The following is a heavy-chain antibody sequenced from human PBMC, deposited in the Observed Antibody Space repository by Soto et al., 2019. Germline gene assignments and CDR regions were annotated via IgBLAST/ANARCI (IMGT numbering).Heavy chain of an antibody. D-gene: IGHD3-3*01. J-gene: IGHJ4*02. CDR2: IYSGGSS. V-gene: IGHV3-53*01. CDR3: ATVQVFRFFEGLPDY. Sequence: PGGSLRLSCAASGFTVGSSYMSWVRQAPGKGLEWVSVIYSGGSSYYADFVRGRFTISRDTLKNTLYLQMNSLRAEDTALYYCATVQVFRFFEGLPDYWSQGT. CDR1: GFTVGSSY.